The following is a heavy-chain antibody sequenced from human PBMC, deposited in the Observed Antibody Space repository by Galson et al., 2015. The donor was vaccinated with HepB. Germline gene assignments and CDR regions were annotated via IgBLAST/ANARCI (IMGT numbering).Heavy chain of an antibody. CDR3: ARQGKVGRGTGDAFDI. CDR2: LYYSGFT. J-gene: IGHJ3*02. D-gene: IGHD1-1*01. V-gene: IGHV4-39*01. CDR1: GGSTSSSRSY. Sequence: SETLSLTCTVSGGSTSSSRSYWGWIRQPPGKGLEWIGCLYYSGFTYYNPSLKSRVPISVDTSKNQFSLRLNSVTAADTAVYYCARQGKVGRGTGDAFDIWGQGTMVPVPS.